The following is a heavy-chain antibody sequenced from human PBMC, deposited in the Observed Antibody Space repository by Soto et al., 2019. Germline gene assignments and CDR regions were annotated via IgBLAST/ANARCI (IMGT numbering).Heavy chain of an antibody. V-gene: IGHV3-30-3*01. CDR3: ARGSGSYDFNGWFDP. Sequence: GGSLRLSCAASGFTFSSYAMHWVRQAPGKGLEWVAVISYDGSNKYYADSVKGRFTISRDNSKNTLYLQMNSLRAEDTAVYYCARGSGSYDFNGWFDPWGQGTLVTVSS. J-gene: IGHJ5*02. D-gene: IGHD1-26*01. CDR2: ISYDGSNK. CDR1: GFTFSSYA.